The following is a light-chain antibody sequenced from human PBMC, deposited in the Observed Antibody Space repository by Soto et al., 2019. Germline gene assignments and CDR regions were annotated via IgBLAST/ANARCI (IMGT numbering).Light chain of an antibody. CDR3: CSYAGSYSWV. V-gene: IGLV2-11*01. CDR1: SSDVGAYNY. CDR2: DVS. Sequence: QSPLTQPRSVSGSPGQSVTISCTGTSSDVGAYNYVSWYQHHPGKAPKVMIYDVSERPSGVPDRFSGSKSDNKASLTISGLQAEDEADYYCCSYAGSYSWVFGGGTKLTVL. J-gene: IGLJ3*02.